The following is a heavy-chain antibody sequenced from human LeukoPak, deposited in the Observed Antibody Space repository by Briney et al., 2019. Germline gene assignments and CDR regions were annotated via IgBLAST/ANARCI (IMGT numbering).Heavy chain of an antibody. Sequence: KSSETLTLTCAVYGGSFSGDYWSWIRQPPGKGLEWIGDINRSGRAVYNTSLKSRVIISVDTSKNQFSLKLSSVTAADTAVYYCASLPLWGQGTLVTVSS. V-gene: IGHV4-34*01. J-gene: IGHJ4*02. CDR3: ASLPL. CDR2: INRSGRA. CDR1: GGSFSGDY.